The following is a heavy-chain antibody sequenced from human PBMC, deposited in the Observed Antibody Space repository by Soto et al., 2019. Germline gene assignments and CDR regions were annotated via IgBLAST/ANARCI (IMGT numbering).Heavy chain of an antibody. Sequence: QVQLVQSGSELKEPGASVKVSCKVSGYTFTGYSINWVRQAPGQGLEWMGWIATNTGNPTYAQGFTGRFVFSLDTSVTTAYLQIYSLKAEDTAVYYCARDSSTALFDYWGQGTLVTASS. CDR1: GYTFTGYS. V-gene: IGHV7-4-1*01. CDR2: IATNTGNP. CDR3: ARDSSTALFDY. J-gene: IGHJ4*02. D-gene: IGHD2-2*01.